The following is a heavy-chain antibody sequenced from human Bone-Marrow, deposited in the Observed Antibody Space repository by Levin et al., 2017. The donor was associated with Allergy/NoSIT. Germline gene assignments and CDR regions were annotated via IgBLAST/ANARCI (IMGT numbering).Heavy chain of an antibody. Sequence: GSLRLSCNVSGASISSHYWSWIRQPPGKGLEWIGHIYQSGGINYNPSFNSRVSISLDTSKNQFSLRLSSVTAADTAVYYCARGYSSSWYFFPGYWGQGTLVTVSS. D-gene: IGHD6-13*01. J-gene: IGHJ4*02. CDR3: ARGYSSSWYFFPGY. CDR1: GASISSHY. CDR2: IYQSGGI. V-gene: IGHV4-59*11.